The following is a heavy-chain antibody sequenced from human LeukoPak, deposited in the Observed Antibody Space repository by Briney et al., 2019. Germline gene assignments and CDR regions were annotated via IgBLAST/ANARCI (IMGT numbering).Heavy chain of an antibody. D-gene: IGHD5-12*01. CDR1: GYTFTGYY. CDR3: ARVGSAEY. Sequence: GASVKASCKASGYTFTGYYMHWVRQAAGQGLEWMGWSNPNSGGTNYAQNFQARVTMTRDTSISTAYMKLSRLRSDDTAVYACARVGSAEYWGQGAMVTLAS. J-gene: IGHJ4*02. CDR2: SNPNSGGT. V-gene: IGHV1-2*02.